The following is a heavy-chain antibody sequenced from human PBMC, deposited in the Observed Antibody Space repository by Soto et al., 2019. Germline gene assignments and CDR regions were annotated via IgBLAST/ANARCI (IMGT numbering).Heavy chain of an antibody. CDR1: GYTFTSYG. CDR3: AMGSSWYLEHVTPYFDY. V-gene: IGHV1-18*01. J-gene: IGHJ4*02. CDR2: ISAYNGNT. Sequence: QVQLVQSGAEVKKPGASVKVSCKASGYTFTSYGISWVRQAPGQGLEWMGWISAYNGNTNYAQKLQGRVTMTTDTSTSTAYMELSSLRSHDTAVYYCAMGSSWYLEHVTPYFDYWGQGTLVTVSS. D-gene: IGHD6-13*01.